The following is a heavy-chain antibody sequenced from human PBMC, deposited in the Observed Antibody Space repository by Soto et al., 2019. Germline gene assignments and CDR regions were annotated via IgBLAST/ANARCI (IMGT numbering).Heavy chain of an antibody. CDR3: AAGDYYYDSSGYGY. V-gene: IGHV1-58*01. D-gene: IGHD3-22*01. CDR2: IVVGSGNT. Sequence: SVKVSCKASGFTFTSSAVQWVRQARGQRLEWIGWIVVGSGNTNYARKFQERVTITRDMSTSTAYMELSSLRSEDTAVYYCAAGDYYYDSSGYGYWGQGTLVTSPQ. J-gene: IGHJ4*02. CDR1: GFTFTSSA.